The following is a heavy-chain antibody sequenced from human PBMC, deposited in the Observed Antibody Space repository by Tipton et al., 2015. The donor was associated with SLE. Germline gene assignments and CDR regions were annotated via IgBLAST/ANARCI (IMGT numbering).Heavy chain of an antibody. CDR1: DYSISSGYY. CDR2: VYHSGNT. D-gene: IGHD3-22*01. CDR3: TRAVGTDTTMISDI. J-gene: IGHJ3*02. Sequence: GLVKPSETLSLTCAVSDYSISSGYYWGWIRQPPGKGLEWIGSVYHSGNTYYNPSLKSRVTISVDTSKNQVSLKLTSMTAADTAMYYCTRAVGTDTTMISDIWGQGTMVSVSS. V-gene: IGHV4-38-2*01.